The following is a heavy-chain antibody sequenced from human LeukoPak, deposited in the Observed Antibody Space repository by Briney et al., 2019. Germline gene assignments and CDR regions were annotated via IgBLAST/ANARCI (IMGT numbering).Heavy chain of an antibody. V-gene: IGHV4-39*01. D-gene: IGHD2-8*01. CDR1: GGSISSRSDY. CDR2: LFDSGNT. Sequence: PSETLSLTCIVSGGSISSRSDYWDWIRQPPGKGLEWIGNLFDSGNTHYNPSLRSRLTMSVDTSKNQFSLRLSSVTAADTAVYFCAKWASDNRAFDLWGQGTLVTVSS. J-gene: IGHJ4*02. CDR3: AKWASDNRAFDL.